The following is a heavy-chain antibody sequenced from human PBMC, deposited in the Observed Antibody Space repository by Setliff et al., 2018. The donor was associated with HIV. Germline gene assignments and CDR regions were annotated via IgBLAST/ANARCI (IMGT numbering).Heavy chain of an antibody. CDR2: IYYSGST. CDR3: ARHAPRNHDLAGVFYPYYMDV. CDR1: GGSISSYY. V-gene: IGHV4-59*08. D-gene: IGHD1-1*01. J-gene: IGHJ6*03. Sequence: PSETLSLTCTVSGGSISSYYWNWTRQPPGKGLEWIGYIYYSGSTTYNPSLKSRVTISVDTSKNQFSLKLSSVTAADTAVYYCARHAPRNHDLAGVFYPYYMDVWGKGTTVTVSS.